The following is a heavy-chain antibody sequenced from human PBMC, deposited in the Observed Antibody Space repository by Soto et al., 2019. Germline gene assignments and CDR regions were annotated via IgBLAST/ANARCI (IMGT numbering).Heavy chain of an antibody. V-gene: IGHV1-8*01. D-gene: IGHD3-3*01. CDR1: GYTLTSND. CDR3: ARGASYYDFWSGITGYWFDP. Sequence: ASVKVSCKASGYTLTSNDINWVRQATGQGLEWMGWMNPNSGNTGYAQKFQGRVTMTRNTSISTAYMELSSLRSEDTAVYYCARGASYYDFWSGITGYWFDPWGQGTLVTVSS. CDR2: MNPNSGNT. J-gene: IGHJ5*02.